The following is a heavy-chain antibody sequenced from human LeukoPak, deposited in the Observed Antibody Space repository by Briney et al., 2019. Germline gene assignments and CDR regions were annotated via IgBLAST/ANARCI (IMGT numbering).Heavy chain of an antibody. D-gene: IGHD6-13*01. CDR1: GYTFTSYG. J-gene: IGHJ4*02. V-gene: IGHV1-18*01. CDR2: ISAYNGNT. Sequence: ASVKVSCKASGYTFTSYGISWVRQAPGQGLEWMGWISAYNGNTNYAQKLQGRVTMTTDTSTSTAYMELRSLRSDDTAVYYCARDRGIWGAAAGTGFDYWGQGTLVTVSS. CDR3: ARDRGIWGAAAGTGFDY.